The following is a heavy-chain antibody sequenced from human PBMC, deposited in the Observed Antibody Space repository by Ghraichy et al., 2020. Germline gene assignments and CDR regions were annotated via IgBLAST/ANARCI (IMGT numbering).Heavy chain of an antibody. CDR3: ARVTQRRAWGMDV. CDR1: GGSISSYY. J-gene: IGHJ6*02. Sequence: SETLSLTCTVSGGSISSYYWSWIRQPPGKGLEWIGYIYYSGSTNYNPSLKSRVTISVDTSKNQFSLKLSSVTAADTAVYYCARVTQRRAWGMDVWGQGTTVTVSS. V-gene: IGHV4-59*01. CDR2: IYYSGST. D-gene: IGHD1-1*01.